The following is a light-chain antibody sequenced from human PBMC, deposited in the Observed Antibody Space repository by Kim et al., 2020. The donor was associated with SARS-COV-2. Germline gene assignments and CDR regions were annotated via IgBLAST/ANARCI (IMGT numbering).Light chain of an antibody. CDR2: YDS. CDR3: QVWDSSSDHPV. J-gene: IGLJ3*02. CDR1: NIGSKS. Sequence: APGKTDRITCGGTNIGSKSVHWYQQKPGQAPVLVMHYDSDRPSGIPERFSGSKSGNMATLTISRVEVGDEADYYCQVWDSSSDHPVFGGGTKLTVL. V-gene: IGLV3-21*04.